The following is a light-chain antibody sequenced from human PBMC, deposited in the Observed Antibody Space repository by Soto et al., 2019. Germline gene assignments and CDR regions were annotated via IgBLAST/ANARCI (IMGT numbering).Light chain of an antibody. CDR2: GAS. Sequence: EIVLTQSPGTLPLSPGERATLSCRASESVRSSYLAWYQQKPGQAPRLLMYGASSRTTGTPDGFSGSRSGTDFTLTIGSLEPEDLAVYYWQQYGGSPQTFGQGTKMEI. CDR1: ESVRSSY. V-gene: IGKV3-20*01. CDR3: QQYGGSPQT. J-gene: IGKJ1*01.